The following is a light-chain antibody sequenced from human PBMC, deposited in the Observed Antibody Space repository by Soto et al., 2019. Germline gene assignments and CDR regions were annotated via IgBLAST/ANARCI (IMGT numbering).Light chain of an antibody. Sequence: EIVLMQSPGTLSLSPGEGATLSCRASQSVSSIYFAWYQQKPGQAPRLLIYGASNRATAIPDRFSGSGSGTEFTLTINRLEPEDFAVYYCQQYGSSPWTFGQGTKVDI. CDR2: GAS. CDR1: QSVSSIY. CDR3: QQYGSSPWT. J-gene: IGKJ1*01. V-gene: IGKV3-20*01.